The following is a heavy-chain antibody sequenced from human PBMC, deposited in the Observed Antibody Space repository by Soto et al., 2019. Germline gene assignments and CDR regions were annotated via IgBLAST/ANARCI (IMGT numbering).Heavy chain of an antibody. CDR1: GFSLNTYGVG. Sequence: QITLTESGPTLVKPTQTLTVTCTFSGFSLNTYGVGVGWIRQPPGKALEWLALIYWDDDERYNPSLENRLTITKDTSKNQVVLTMTNMDPMDKATYYCTKPSSGNYYYMHVWGEGTTVTVSS. V-gene: IGHV2-5*02. CDR2: IYWDDDE. CDR3: TKPSSGNYYYMHV. J-gene: IGHJ6*03.